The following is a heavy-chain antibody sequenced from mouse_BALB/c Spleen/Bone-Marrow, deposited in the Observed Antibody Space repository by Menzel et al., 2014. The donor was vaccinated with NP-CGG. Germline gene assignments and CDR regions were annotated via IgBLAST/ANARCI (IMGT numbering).Heavy chain of an antibody. D-gene: IGHD2-1*01. CDR3: ARLDGNYRYAMDY. Sequence: QVQLQQSGPELVKPGAPVKMSCKASGYTFTDYVITWVKQRTGQGLEWIGEIYPGSGSTYYNEKFKGKATLTADKSSNTAYMQLGSLTSEDSAVYFCARLDGNYRYAMDYWGQGTSVTVSS. CDR2: IYPGSGST. CDR1: GYTFTDYV. J-gene: IGHJ4*01. V-gene: IGHV1-81*01.